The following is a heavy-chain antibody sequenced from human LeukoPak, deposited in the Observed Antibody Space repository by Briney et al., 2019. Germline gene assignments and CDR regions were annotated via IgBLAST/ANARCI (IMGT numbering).Heavy chain of an antibody. CDR3: ARGGCSGGSCYSGWFDP. CDR1: GYTFTGYY. V-gene: IGHV1-2*04. J-gene: IGHJ5*02. D-gene: IGHD2-15*01. Sequence: ASVKVSCKASGYTFTGYYMHWVRQAPGQGLEWMGWINPNSGGTNYAQKFQGWVTMTRDTSISTAYMELSRLRSDDTAVYYCARGGCSGGSCYSGWFDPWGQGTLVTVSS. CDR2: INPNSGGT.